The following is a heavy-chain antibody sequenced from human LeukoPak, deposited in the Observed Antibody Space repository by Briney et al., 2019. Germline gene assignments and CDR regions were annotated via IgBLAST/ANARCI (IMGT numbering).Heavy chain of an antibody. CDR2: FDPEDGET. V-gene: IGHV1-24*01. D-gene: IGHD2-15*01. J-gene: IGHJ4*02. CDR1: GYTLTKLS. CDR3: ATGLGGFPLPLDY. Sequence: ASVKVSCKVSGYTLTKLSMHWVRQAPGKGLEWMGGFDPEDGETIYAQKFQGRVSMTEDTSTDTAYMELSSLRSEDTAIFYCATGLGGFPLPLDYWGQGTLVTVSS.